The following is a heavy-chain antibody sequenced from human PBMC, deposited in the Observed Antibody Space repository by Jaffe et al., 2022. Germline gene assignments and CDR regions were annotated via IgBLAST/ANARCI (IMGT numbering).Heavy chain of an antibody. V-gene: IGHV4-34*01. J-gene: IGHJ3*02. D-gene: IGHD3-10*01. CDR2: INHSGST. CDR1: GGSFSGYY. Sequence: QVQLQQWGAGLLKPSETLSLTCAVYGGSFSGYYWSWIRQPPGKGLEWIGEINHSGSTNYNPSLKSRVTISVDTSKNQFSLKLSSVTAADTAVYYCARPTETTRRVRGVIRAAPVVAFDIWGQGTMVTVSS. CDR3: ARPTETTRRVRGVIRAAPVVAFDI.